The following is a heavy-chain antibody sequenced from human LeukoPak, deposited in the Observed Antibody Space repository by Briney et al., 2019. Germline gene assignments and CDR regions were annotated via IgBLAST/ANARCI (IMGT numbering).Heavy chain of an antibody. D-gene: IGHD2-21*02. J-gene: IGHJ4*02. Sequence: GESLKISCKGSGYSFTSYWISWVRQMPGKGLEWMGIIYPGDSDTRYSPSFQGQVTISADKSISTAYLQWSSLKASDTAMYYCASSYAYCGGDCYPGYWGQGTLVTVSS. CDR2: IYPGDSDT. CDR3: ASSYAYCGGDCYPGY. V-gene: IGHV5-51*01. CDR1: GYSFTSYW.